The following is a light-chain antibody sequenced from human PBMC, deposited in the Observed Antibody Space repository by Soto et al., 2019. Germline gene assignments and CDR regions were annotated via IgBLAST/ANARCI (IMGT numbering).Light chain of an antibody. CDR1: SRDVGAYDY. CDR3: CSYADGSIYF. Sequence: QSVLTQPASVSGSPGRSITISCTGTSRDVGAYDYVSWYLQYPDKAPQLLIYYVDHRPSGVSSRFSGSKSGNTASLTISGLQAEDEGDYYCCSYADGSIYFFGTGTKV. J-gene: IGLJ1*01. V-gene: IGLV2-14*03. CDR2: YVD.